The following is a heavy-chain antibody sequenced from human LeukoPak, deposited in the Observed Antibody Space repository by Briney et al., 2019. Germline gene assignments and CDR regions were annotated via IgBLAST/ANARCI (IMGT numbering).Heavy chain of an antibody. CDR2: ISGSGGST. Sequence: PGGSLRLSCAASGFTFSSYAMSWVRQAPGKGLEWVSAISGSGGSTYYADSVKGRFTISRDNSKNTLYLQMNSLRAEDTAVYYCARDSDGSGSRPYDYWGQGTLVTVSS. J-gene: IGHJ4*02. D-gene: IGHD3-10*01. CDR3: ARDSDGSGSRPYDY. V-gene: IGHV3-23*01. CDR1: GFTFSSYA.